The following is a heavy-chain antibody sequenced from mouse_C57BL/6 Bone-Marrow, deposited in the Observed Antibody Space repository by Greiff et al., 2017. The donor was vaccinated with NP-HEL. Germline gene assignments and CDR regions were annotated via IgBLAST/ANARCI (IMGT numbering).Heavy chain of an antibody. V-gene: IGHV1-80*01. J-gene: IGHJ4*01. CDR2: IYPGDGDT. Sequence: QVHVKQSGAELVKPGASVKISCKASGYAFSSYWMNWVKQRPGKGLEWIGQIYPGDGDTNYNGKFKGKATLTADKSSSTAYMQLSSLTSEDSAVYFCARWLYYYGSRYAMDYWGQGTSVTGSS. CDR1: GYAFSSYW. D-gene: IGHD1-1*01. CDR3: ARWLYYYGSRYAMDY.